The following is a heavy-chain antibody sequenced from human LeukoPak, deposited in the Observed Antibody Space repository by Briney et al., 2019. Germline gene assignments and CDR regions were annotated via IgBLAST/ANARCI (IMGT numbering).Heavy chain of an antibody. V-gene: IGHV4-34*12. J-gene: IGHJ4*02. CDR3: ARNGDYSLDS. D-gene: IGHD4-17*01. CDR2: TLHSGST. Sequence: SETLSLTCAVYGGFFSAYYWSWVRQPPGKGLEWIGETLHSGSTSYNPSLQSRVTMSINTSKSQFSLRLTSVTAADTAIYYCARNGDYSLDSWGQGTLVTVSS. CDR1: GGFFSAYY.